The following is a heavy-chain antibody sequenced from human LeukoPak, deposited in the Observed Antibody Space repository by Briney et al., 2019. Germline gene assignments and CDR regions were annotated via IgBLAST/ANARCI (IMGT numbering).Heavy chain of an antibody. D-gene: IGHD2-15*01. V-gene: IGHV4-59*01. J-gene: IGHJ4*02. CDR3: ARDFCSGGSCYSYFHY. Sequence: PSETLSLTCSVSGGSTSGYYWSWIRQPPEKGLEWIGYIYSSGGTNYNPSLKSRVTISLDTSKNQFSLRLSSVTAADTAVYYCARDFCSGGSCYSYFHYWGQGTLVTVSS. CDR2: IYSSGGT. CDR1: GGSTSGYY.